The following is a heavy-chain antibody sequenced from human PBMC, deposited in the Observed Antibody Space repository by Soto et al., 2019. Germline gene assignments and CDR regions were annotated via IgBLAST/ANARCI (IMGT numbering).Heavy chain of an antibody. CDR2: IIPIFGTA. Sequence: SVKVSCKASGRTFSSYSISWVRQAPGQGLEWMGGIIPIFGTANYAQKFQGRVTITADESTSTAYMELSSLRSEDTAVYYCARRYCSGGSCHRNEYYYYGMEVWGQGTTVSV. CDR3: ARRYCSGGSCHRNEYYYYGMEV. D-gene: IGHD2-15*01. CDR1: GRTFSSYS. J-gene: IGHJ6*02. V-gene: IGHV1-69*13.